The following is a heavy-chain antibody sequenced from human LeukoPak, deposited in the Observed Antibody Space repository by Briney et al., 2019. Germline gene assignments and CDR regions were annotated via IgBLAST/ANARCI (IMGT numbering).Heavy chain of an antibody. CDR2: INHSGST. J-gene: IGHJ4*02. CDR1: GGSFSGYY. D-gene: IGHD3-10*01. Sequence: SETLSLTCAVYGGSFSGYYWSWIRQPPGKGLEWIGEINHSGSTNYNPSLKSRVTISVDTSKNQFSLKLSSVTAADTAVYYCARETYYYGSNDYWGQGTLVTVSS. V-gene: IGHV4-34*01. CDR3: ARETYYYGSNDY.